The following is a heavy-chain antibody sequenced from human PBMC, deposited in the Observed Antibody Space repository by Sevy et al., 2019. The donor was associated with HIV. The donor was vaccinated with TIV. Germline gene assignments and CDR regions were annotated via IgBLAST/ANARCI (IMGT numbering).Heavy chain of an antibody. J-gene: IGHJ4*02. V-gene: IGHV1-18*01. CDR2: ISPHNGDT. CDR1: GYTFTTYR. Sequence: ASVKVSCKISGYTFTTYRITWVRQAPGQGLEWMGWISPHNGDTDYAQKLQDRITMITDNSTTTVYMELTSLRSDDTAVYYCARAYCSGGRCYSLAYWGQGTLVTVSS. CDR3: ARAYCSGGRCYSLAY. D-gene: IGHD2-15*01.